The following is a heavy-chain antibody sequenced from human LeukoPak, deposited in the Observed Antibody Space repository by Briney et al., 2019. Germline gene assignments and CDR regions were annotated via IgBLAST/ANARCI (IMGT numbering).Heavy chain of an antibody. D-gene: IGHD3-9*01. J-gene: IGHJ3*02. CDR1: GGTFSSYA. CDR3: ASKDYDILTGSHDAFDI. V-gene: IGHV1-69*04. CDR2: IIPILGIA. Sequence: SVKVSCKASGGTFSSYAISWVRQAPGQGLEWMGRIIPILGIANYAQKFQGRVTITADKSTSTAYMALSSLRSEDTAVYCCASKDYDILTGSHDAFDIWGQGTMVTVSS.